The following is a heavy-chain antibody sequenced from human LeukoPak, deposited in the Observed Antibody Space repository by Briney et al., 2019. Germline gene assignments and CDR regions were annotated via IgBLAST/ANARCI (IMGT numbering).Heavy chain of an antibody. J-gene: IGHJ4*02. CDR2: ISGSGINT. V-gene: IGHV3-23*01. D-gene: IGHD2-2*02. CDR1: GFIFSSYA. CDR3: AKDRVDCSSTSCYTKFDS. Sequence: GGSLRLSCAASGFIFSSYAMSWVRQAPGTGLEWVSVISGSGINTHYGDSVKGRFTISRDNSKNSLYLQMNSLRAEDTAVYYCAKDRVDCSSTSCYTKFDSWGQGTLVTVSS.